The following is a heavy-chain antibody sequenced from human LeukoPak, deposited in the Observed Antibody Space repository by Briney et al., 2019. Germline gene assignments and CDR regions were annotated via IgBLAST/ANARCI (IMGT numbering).Heavy chain of an antibody. CDR2: ISGSGSST. Sequence: PGGSLRLSCAASGYTFSTYAMSWVRQAPGKGLEWVSVISGSGSSTYYADSVKGRFTISRDNSKNTLYLQMNSLRAEDTAVYYCAKEMATIRAFDVWGQGTMVTVSS. V-gene: IGHV3-23*01. CDR1: GYTFSTYA. CDR3: AKEMATIRAFDV. J-gene: IGHJ3*01. D-gene: IGHD5-24*01.